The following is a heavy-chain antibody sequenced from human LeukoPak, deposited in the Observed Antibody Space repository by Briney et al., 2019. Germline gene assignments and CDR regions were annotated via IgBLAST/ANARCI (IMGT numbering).Heavy chain of an antibody. CDR3: AKIWGVGYCSSTSCHEFDY. D-gene: IGHD2-2*01. CDR2: ISGSGGST. J-gene: IGHJ4*02. Sequence: GGSLRLSCAASGFTFSSYAMSWVCQAPGKGLEWVSAISGSGGSTYYADSVKGRFTISRDNSKNTLYLQMNSLRAEDTAVYYCAKIWGVGYCSSTSCHEFDYWGRGTLVTVSS. CDR1: GFTFSSYA. V-gene: IGHV3-23*01.